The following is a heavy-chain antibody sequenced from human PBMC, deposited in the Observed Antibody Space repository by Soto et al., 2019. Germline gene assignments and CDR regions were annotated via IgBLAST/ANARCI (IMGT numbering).Heavy chain of an antibody. CDR2: ISSSSSYI. V-gene: IGHV3-21*04. J-gene: IGHJ6*02. CDR1: GFTFSSYS. D-gene: IGHD1-26*01. Sequence: GGSLRLSCAASGFTFSSYSMNWVRQAPGKGLEWVSSISSSSSYIYYADSVKGRFSISRDNSKSTLYLQMNSLRAEDTAVYYCAKEAGGGYYYYYGMDVWGQGTTVTVSS. CDR3: AKEAGGGYYYYYGMDV.